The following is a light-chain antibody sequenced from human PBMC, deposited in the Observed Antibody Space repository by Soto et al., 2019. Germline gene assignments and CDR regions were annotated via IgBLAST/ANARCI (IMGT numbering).Light chain of an antibody. V-gene: IGKV3-11*01. Sequence: EIVLTQSPATLSLSPGERATLSCRASQSVSSYLAWYQQKPGQAPRLLIYDASNRATGIPARFSGSGSGTEFPLTISSLEPEDFSIYYCQQRNHLRTFGGGTKVEIK. CDR3: QQRNHLRT. CDR2: DAS. CDR1: QSVSSY. J-gene: IGKJ4*01.